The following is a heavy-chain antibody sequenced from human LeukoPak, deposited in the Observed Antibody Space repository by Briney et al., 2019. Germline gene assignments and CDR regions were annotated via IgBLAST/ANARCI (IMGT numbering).Heavy chain of an antibody. J-gene: IGHJ4*02. CDR2: ISYDGSNK. CDR3: AREVRYYYDSSGYYLYFDY. D-gene: IGHD3-22*01. V-gene: IGHV3-30-3*01. Sequence: AGGSLRLSCAASGFTFSSYAMHWVRQAPGKGLEWVAVISYDGSNKYYADSVKGRFTISRDNSKNTLYLQMNSLRAEDTAVYYCAREVRYYYDSSGYYLYFDYWGQGTLVTVSS. CDR1: GFTFSSYA.